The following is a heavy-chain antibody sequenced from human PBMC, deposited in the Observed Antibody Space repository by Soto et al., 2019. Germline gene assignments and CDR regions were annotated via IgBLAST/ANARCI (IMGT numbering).Heavy chain of an antibody. J-gene: IGHJ5*02. V-gene: IGHV3-23*01. Sequence: EVQLLESGGGLEQPGGSLRLSCAASGFTFKNYAMTWVRQGPGKGLQWVSSISGSGGATYYADSVKGRFTISRDNSKNILYLQRNTLRTEDTGLYYCAQDIPYSSKGLNFHPCGRGPQVTVSS. CDR2: ISGSGGAT. CDR1: GFTFKNYA. CDR3: AQDIPYSSKGLNFHP. D-gene: IGHD6-19*01.